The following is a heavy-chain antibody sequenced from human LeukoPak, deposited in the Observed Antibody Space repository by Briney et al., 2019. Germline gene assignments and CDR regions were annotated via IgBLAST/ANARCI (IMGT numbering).Heavy chain of an antibody. CDR2: IYYSGST. D-gene: IGHD6-13*01. CDR1: GGSISSYY. V-gene: IGHV4-59*01. J-gene: IGHJ4*02. CDR3: ARVGAPYSSSWYFSL. Sequence: SETLSLTCTVSGGSISSYYWSWIRQPPGKGLEWIGYIYYSGSTNYNPSLKSRVTISVDTSKNQFSLKLSSVTAADTAVYYCARVGAPYSSSWYFSLWGQGTPVTVSS.